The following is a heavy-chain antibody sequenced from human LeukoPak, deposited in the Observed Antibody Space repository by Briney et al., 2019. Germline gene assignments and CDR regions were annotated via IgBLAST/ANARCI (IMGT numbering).Heavy chain of an antibody. Sequence: GGSLRLSCAASGFTFSSYAMRWVRQAPGKELEWVSSISTSGAGTYYADSVKGRFTISRDNSKNTVYLQMYSLRAEDTAVYYCAKDSGNSGWYVDNWGQGTLVTVSS. CDR3: AKDSGNSGWYVDN. CDR1: GFTFSSYA. J-gene: IGHJ4*02. CDR2: ISTSGAGT. D-gene: IGHD6-19*01. V-gene: IGHV3-23*01.